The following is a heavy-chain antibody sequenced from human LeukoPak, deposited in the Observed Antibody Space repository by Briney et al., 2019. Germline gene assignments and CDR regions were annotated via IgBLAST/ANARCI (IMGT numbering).Heavy chain of an antibody. CDR2: IYYSGST. J-gene: IGHJ4*02. CDR3: ARQYDSSGYYPYYFDY. V-gene: IGHV4-39*01. D-gene: IGHD3-22*01. Sequence: SETLSLTCTVSGGSISSSSYYWGWIRQPPGKGLEWIGSIYYSGSTYYNPSLKSRVNISVDTSKNQFSLKLSSVTAADTAVYYCARQYDSSGYYPYYFDYWGQGTLVTVSS. CDR1: GGSISSSSYY.